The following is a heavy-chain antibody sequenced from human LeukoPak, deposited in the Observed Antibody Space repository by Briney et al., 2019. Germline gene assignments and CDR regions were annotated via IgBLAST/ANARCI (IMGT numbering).Heavy chain of an antibody. CDR2: IRYDGSNK. J-gene: IGHJ4*02. Sequence: GGSLRLSCAASGFTFSSYGMHWVRQAPGKGLEWVAFIRYDGSNKYYADSVKGRFTISRDNSKNTLYLQMNSLRAEDTAVYYCARARGAVDPSDYWGQGTLVTVSS. V-gene: IGHV3-30*02. CDR3: ARARGAVDPSDY. D-gene: IGHD6-19*01. CDR1: GFTFSSYG.